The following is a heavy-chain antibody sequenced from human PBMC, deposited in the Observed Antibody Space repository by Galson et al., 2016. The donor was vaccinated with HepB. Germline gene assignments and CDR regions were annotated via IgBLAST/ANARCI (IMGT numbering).Heavy chain of an antibody. D-gene: IGHD1-1*01. CDR2: IYYSWRT. CDR3: ARGIVQAKTGH. CDR1: GGSISSGGYY. Sequence: TLSLTCTVSGGSISSGGYYWSWIRQHPGKRLEWIGYIYYSWRTYYNPSLKSRVTMAVDTSKNQFSLKLSSVTAADTAVYYCARGIVQAKTGHWGQGSLVTVSS. J-gene: IGHJ4*02. V-gene: IGHV4-31*03.